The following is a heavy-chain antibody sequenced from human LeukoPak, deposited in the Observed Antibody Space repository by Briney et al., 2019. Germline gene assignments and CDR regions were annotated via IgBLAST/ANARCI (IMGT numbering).Heavy chain of an antibody. CDR1: GGSISSYY. CDR3: ARDQSRVYDFWSGYYTGEDYCYYMDV. CDR2: IYYSGST. Sequence: PSETLSLTCTVSGGSISSYYWSWIRQPPGKGLEWIGYIYYSGSTNYNPSLKSRVTISVDTSKNQFSLKLSSVTAADTAVYYCARDQSRVYDFWSGYYTGEDYCYYMDVWGKGTTVTVSS. D-gene: IGHD3-3*01. V-gene: IGHV4-59*01. J-gene: IGHJ6*03.